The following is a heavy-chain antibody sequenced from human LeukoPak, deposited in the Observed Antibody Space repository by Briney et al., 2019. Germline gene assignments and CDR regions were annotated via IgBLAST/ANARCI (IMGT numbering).Heavy chain of an antibody. CDR3: ATWGTTMIVVVATHFDY. Sequence: GASVKVSCKVSGYTLTELSMHWVRQAPGKGLEWMGGFDPEDGETIYAQKFQGRVTMTEDTSTDTAYMELSSLRSEDTAVYYCATWGTTMIVVVATHFDYWGQGTLVTVSS. D-gene: IGHD3-22*01. J-gene: IGHJ4*02. CDR2: FDPEDGET. CDR1: GYTLTELS. V-gene: IGHV1-24*01.